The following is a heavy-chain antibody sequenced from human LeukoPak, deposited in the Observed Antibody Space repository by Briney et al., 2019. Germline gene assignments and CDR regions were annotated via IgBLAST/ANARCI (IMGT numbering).Heavy chain of an antibody. V-gene: IGHV3-21*01. CDR3: ARIPGGLEWSDFDY. D-gene: IGHD3-3*01. Sequence: AGTLRLSCEGSGFRFSSFSMAWVRQAPGKGLEWVSSISSSSSDIYYAGSVKGQFTISRDNAKSSLHLQMNSLRAEDTAVYYCARIPGGLEWSDFDYWGHGTLLTVSS. CDR2: ISSSSSDI. CDR1: GFRFSSFS. J-gene: IGHJ4*01.